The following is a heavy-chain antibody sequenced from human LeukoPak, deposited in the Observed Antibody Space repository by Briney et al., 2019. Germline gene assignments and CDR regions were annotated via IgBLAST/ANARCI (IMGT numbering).Heavy chain of an antibody. D-gene: IGHD3-10*01. CDR2: IYSGGDT. V-gene: IGHV3-66*01. J-gene: IGHJ4*02. CDR3: AKVADYGSGSYSPD. Sequence: PGGSLRLSCAASGFTVSSNYMSWVRQAPGKGLEWVSLIYSGGDTDYTDSIKGRFAISRDNSKNTLYLHMNSLRAEDTAVYYCAKVADYGSGSYSPDWGQGTLVTVSS. CDR1: GFTVSSNY.